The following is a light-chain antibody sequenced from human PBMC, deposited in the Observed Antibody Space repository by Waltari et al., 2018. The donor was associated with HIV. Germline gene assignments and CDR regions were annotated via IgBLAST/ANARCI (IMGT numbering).Light chain of an antibody. Sequence: QSALTQPPSASGSLGQSVTISCTGTSSDVGGYEYVSWYQQHPDKAPKLIIYGVNKRPSGVPDRFSGSKSDNTASLTVAGLQDDDEAHYYCASYGDTNRVLFGGGTRVTVL. CDR1: SSDVGGYEY. V-gene: IGLV2-8*01. CDR2: GVN. CDR3: ASYGDTNRVL. J-gene: IGLJ6*01.